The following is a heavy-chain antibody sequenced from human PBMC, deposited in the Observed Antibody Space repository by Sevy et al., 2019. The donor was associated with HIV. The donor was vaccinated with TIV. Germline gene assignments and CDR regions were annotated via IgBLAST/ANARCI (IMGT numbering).Heavy chain of an antibody. CDR1: GYTFIAHY. D-gene: IGHD3-10*01. CDR2: ISPDSGDT. V-gene: IGHV1-2*02. J-gene: IGHJ4*02. CDR3: ARVQRGGVPDY. Sequence: ASVKVSCTSSGYTFIAHYLHWVRQAPGQGLEWMGWISPDSGDTKYTEKFQGRVTMTRDTSISTAYMELITLRSDDTAVYFCARVQRGGVPDYGGQGTLVTVSS.